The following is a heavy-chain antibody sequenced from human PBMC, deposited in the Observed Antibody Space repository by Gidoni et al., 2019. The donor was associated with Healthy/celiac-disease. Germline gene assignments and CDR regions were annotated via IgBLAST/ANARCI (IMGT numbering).Heavy chain of an antibody. J-gene: IGHJ2*01. V-gene: IGHV1-2*06. CDR3: ARATRGSRSWHGWYFDL. Sequence: VQLVQSGAEVKKPGASVKVSCKASGYTFIGYYMPWVRQAPGQGLEWMGRSNPNSGGPNYAQKVQGRVTKTRDTCISTANMELRRLRSDDTAVYYGARATRGSRSWHGWYFDLWGRGTRVTVSA. CDR2: SNPNSGGP. D-gene: IGHD6-13*01. CDR1: GYTFIGYY.